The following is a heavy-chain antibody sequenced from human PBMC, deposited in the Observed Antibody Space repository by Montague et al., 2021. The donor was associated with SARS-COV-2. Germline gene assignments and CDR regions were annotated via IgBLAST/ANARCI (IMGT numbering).Heavy chain of an antibody. CDR3: ARERRYCSGGSCYSGWFDP. CDR2: IYHSGST. V-gene: IGHV4-38-2*02. Sequence: SETLSLTCTVSGYSISSGYYWGWIRQPPGKGLEWIGSIYHSGSTYYNPSLKSGVTISVDTSKNQFSLKLSSVTAADTAVYYCARERRYCSGGSCYSGWFDPWGQGTLVTVSS. CDR1: GYSISSGYY. J-gene: IGHJ5*02. D-gene: IGHD2-15*01.